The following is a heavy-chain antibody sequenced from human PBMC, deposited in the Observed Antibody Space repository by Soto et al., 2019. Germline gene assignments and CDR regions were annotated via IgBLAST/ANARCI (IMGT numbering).Heavy chain of an antibody. CDR2: IWYDGSNK. Sequence: GGSLRLSCAASGLTFHTYGMHWVRQAPGKGLEWVAVIWYDGSNKYYADSVKGRFIISRDNSKSTLYLQMNSLRAEDTAVYFCARDLEWTTVTTARYGMDVWGQGTTVTVSS. CDR3: ARDLEWTTVTTARYGMDV. J-gene: IGHJ6*02. V-gene: IGHV3-33*01. D-gene: IGHD4-4*01. CDR1: GLTFHTYG.